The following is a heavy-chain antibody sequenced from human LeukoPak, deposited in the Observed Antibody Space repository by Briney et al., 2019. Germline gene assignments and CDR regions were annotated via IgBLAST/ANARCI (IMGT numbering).Heavy chain of an antibody. V-gene: IGHV3-30*02. CDR1: GFTFSSYG. CDR3: AKDGGVWFGESNDY. J-gene: IGHJ4*02. D-gene: IGHD3-10*01. Sequence: GGSLRLSCAASGFTFSSYGMHWVRQAPGKGLEWVAFIRYDGSNKYYADSVKGRFTISRDNSKNTLYLQMNSLRADDTAVYYCAKDGGVWFGESNDYWGQGTLVTVSS. CDR2: IRYDGSNK.